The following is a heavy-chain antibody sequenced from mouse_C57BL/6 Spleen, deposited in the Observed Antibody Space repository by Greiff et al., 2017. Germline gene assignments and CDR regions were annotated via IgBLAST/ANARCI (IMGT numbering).Heavy chain of an antibody. J-gene: IGHJ2*01. D-gene: IGHD1-1*01. CDR2: IDPSDSYT. CDR1: GYTFTSYW. Sequence: QVQLQQPGAELVMPGASVKLSCKASGYTFTSYWMHWVKQRPGQGLEWIGEIDPSDSYTNYNQKFKGKFTLTVDKSSSTAYMQLSSLTSEDSAIYYCARRYGSSLYDFDYWGQGTTLTVSS. V-gene: IGHV1-69*01. CDR3: ARRYGSSLYDFDY.